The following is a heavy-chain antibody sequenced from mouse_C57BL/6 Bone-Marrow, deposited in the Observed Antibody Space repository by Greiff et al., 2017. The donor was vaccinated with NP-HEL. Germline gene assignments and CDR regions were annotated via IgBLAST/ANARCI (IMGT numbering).Heavy chain of an antibody. V-gene: IGHV6-6*01. J-gene: IGHJ3*01. Sequence: EVQRVESGGGLVQPGGSMKLSCAASGFTFSDAWMDWVRQSPEKGLEWVAEIRNKANNHATYYAESVKGRFTISRDDSKSSVYLQMNSLRAEDTGIYYCTRGGNYTWFAYWGQGTLVTVSA. CDR2: IRNKANNHAT. D-gene: IGHD2-1*01. CDR3: TRGGNYTWFAY. CDR1: GFTFSDAW.